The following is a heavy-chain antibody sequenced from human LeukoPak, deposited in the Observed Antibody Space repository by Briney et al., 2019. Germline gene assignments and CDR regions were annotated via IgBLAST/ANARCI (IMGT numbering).Heavy chain of an antibody. CDR2: IRYDGSNK. Sequence: PGGSLRLSCAASGFTFSSYGMHWVRQAPGKGLEWVAFIRYDGSNKYYADSVKGRFTIPRDNSKNTLYLQMNSLRAEDTAVYYCARHYMTTVTKGAFDIWGQGTMVTVSS. CDR1: GFTFSSYG. J-gene: IGHJ3*02. V-gene: IGHV3-30*02. CDR3: ARHYMTTVTKGAFDI. D-gene: IGHD4-17*01.